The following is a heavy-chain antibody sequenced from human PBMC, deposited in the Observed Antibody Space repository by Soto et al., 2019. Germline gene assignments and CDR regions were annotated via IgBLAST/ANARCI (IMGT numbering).Heavy chain of an antibody. CDR3: ARGVLRYFDWLYTGPYYYGMDV. Sequence: PGGSLRLSCAASGFTFSSYAMHWVRQAPGKGLEWVAVISYDGSNKYYADSVKGRFTISRDNSKNTLYLQMNSLRAEDTAVYYCARGVLRYFDWLYTGPYYYGMDVWGQGTTVTVSS. J-gene: IGHJ6*02. D-gene: IGHD3-9*01. CDR2: ISYDGSNK. CDR1: GFTFSSYA. V-gene: IGHV3-30-3*01.